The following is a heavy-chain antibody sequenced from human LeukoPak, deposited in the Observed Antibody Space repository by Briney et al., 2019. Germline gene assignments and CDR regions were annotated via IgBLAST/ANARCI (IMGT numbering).Heavy chain of an antibody. CDR1: GDSFSGYY. V-gene: IGHV4-59*08. J-gene: IGHJ4*02. Sequence: SETLSLTCAVYGDSFSGYYWSWIRQPPGKGLEWIGYIYYSGSTNYNPSLKSRVTISVDTSKNQFSLKLSSVTAADTAVYYCASLTVGEMATITDYWGQGTLVTVSS. CDR2: IYYSGST. D-gene: IGHD5-24*01. CDR3: ASLTVGEMATITDY.